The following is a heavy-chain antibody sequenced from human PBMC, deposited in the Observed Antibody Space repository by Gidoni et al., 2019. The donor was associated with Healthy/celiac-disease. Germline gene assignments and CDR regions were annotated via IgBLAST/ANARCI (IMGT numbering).Heavy chain of an antibody. CDR2: ISWHSGSI. CDR3: AKDMVRSPNRTYYYYYYGMDV. V-gene: IGHV3-9*01. D-gene: IGHD2-15*01. J-gene: IGHJ6*02. Sequence: EVQLVESGGGLVPPGRSLTLPCAAWGFPVGDYALHGVRQAPGKGLELVSGISWHSGSIGYADSVKGRFTISRDNAKNSLYLQMNSLRAEDTALYYCAKDMVRSPNRTYYYYYYGMDVWGQGTTVTVSS. CDR1: GFPVGDYA.